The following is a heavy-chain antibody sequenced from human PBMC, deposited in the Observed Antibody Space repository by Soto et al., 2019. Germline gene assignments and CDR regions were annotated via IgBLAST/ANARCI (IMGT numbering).Heavy chain of an antibody. J-gene: IGHJ3*02. CDR2: IYYSGST. Sequence: SETLSLTCTVSGGSISSGGYYWSWIRQHPGKGLEWIGYIYYSGSTYYNPSLKSRVTISVDTSKNQFSLKLSSVTAADTAVYYCARGGVVVPAATILGAFDIWGQGTMVTVSS. D-gene: IGHD2-2*01. V-gene: IGHV4-31*03. CDR1: GGSISSGGYY. CDR3: ARGGVVVPAATILGAFDI.